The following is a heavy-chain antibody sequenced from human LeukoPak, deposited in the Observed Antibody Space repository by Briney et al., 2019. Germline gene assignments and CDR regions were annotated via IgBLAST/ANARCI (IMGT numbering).Heavy chain of an antibody. Sequence: GGSLRLSCAASGFTFSSYAMHWVRQAPGKGLEWVTVISYDGSNKYYADSVKGRFTISRDNSKNTLYLQMNSLRAEDTAVYYCAKVSGGGLYYDGMDVWGQGTTVTVSS. CDR1: GFTFSSYA. CDR2: ISYDGSNK. J-gene: IGHJ6*02. CDR3: AKVSGGGLYYDGMDV. V-gene: IGHV3-30-3*01. D-gene: IGHD1-14*01.